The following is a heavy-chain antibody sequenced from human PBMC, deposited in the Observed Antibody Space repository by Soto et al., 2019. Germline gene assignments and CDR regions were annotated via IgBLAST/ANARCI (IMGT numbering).Heavy chain of an antibody. CDR3: ARGVYYDFWSGYPTLLAYMAV. Sequence: GASVKVSCKASGYTFTSYDINWVRQATGQGLEWMGWMNPNSGNTGYAQKFQGRVTMTRNTSISTAYMELSSLRSEATAVYYCARGVYYDFWSGYPTLLAYMAVWGKGTTVTVSS. D-gene: IGHD3-3*01. J-gene: IGHJ6*03. V-gene: IGHV1-8*01. CDR1: GYTFTSYD. CDR2: MNPNSGNT.